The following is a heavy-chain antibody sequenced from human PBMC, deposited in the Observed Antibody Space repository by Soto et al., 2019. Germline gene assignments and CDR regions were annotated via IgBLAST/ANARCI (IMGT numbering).Heavy chain of an antibody. CDR3: ARQRTMVVTQLYFDN. D-gene: IGHD2-21*02. J-gene: IGHJ4*02. CDR2: VYYSGST. CDR1: GGSIGSRSYY. V-gene: IGHV4-39*01. Sequence: SETLSLTCKVSGGSIGSRSYYWGWIRQPPGKGLEWIGSVYYSGSTYYNPSLKSRVTISVDTSKNQFSLKLSSVTAADTAVYSCARQRTMVVTQLYFDNWGQGTLVTVSS.